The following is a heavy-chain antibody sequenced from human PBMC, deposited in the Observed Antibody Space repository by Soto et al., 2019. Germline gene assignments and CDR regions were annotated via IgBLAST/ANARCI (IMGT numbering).Heavy chain of an antibody. J-gene: IGHJ2*01. CDR3: ARDGYCSGGSCYDWYFDL. CDR1: GYTFTSYG. CDR2: ISAYNGNT. Sequence: QVQLVQSGAEVKKPGASVKVSCKASGYTFTSYGISWVRQAPGQGLEWMGWISAYNGNTNYAQKLQGRVTMTTYTATSTAYMELRSLRSDDTAVYYCARDGYCSGGSCYDWYFDLWGRGTLVTVSS. D-gene: IGHD2-15*01. V-gene: IGHV1-18*01.